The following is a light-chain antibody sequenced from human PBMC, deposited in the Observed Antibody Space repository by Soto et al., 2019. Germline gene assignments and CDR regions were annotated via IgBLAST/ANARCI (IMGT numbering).Light chain of an antibody. Sequence: QAVVTQEPSFSVSPGRTVTLTCGLTSGSVSTNYCPSWYQQTPGRAPRTLIYNTNTRSSGVPDRFSGSILGNKAALTITGAQADDESDYYCVLYMGDGIRVFGGGTQLTVL. CDR1: SGSVSTNYC. V-gene: IGLV8-61*01. CDR3: VLYMGDGIRV. CDR2: NTN. J-gene: IGLJ3*02.